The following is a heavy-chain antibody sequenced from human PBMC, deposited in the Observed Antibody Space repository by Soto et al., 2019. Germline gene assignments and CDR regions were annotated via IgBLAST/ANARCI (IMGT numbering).Heavy chain of an antibody. CDR3: ARVGYYDSSGYSH. CDR1: GYTFTGYY. CDR2: INPNSGGT. D-gene: IGHD3-22*01. Sequence: EASVKVSCKASGYTFTGYYMHWVRQAPGQGLEWMGWINPNSGGTNYAQKFQGRVTMTRDTSISTAYMELSRLRSDDTAVYYCARVGYYDSSGYSHWGQGTLVTVSS. V-gene: IGHV1-2*02. J-gene: IGHJ4*02.